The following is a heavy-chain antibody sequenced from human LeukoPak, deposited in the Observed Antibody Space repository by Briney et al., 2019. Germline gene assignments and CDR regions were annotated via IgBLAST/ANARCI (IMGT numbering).Heavy chain of an antibody. D-gene: IGHD1-26*01. V-gene: IGHV1-8*01. CDR1: GYTFTSYD. Sequence: ASVKVSCKVSGYTFTSYDINWVRQATGQGLEWMGWMNPNSGNTGYAQKFQGRVTMTRNTSISTAYMELSSLRSEDTAVYYCARGPKWELLYYFDYWGQGTLVTVSS. J-gene: IGHJ4*02. CDR3: ARGPKWELLYYFDY. CDR2: MNPNSGNT.